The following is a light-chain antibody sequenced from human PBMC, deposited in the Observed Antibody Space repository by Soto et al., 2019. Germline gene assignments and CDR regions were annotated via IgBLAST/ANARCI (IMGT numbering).Light chain of an antibody. CDR3: QQFHSTPYT. J-gene: IGKJ2*01. CDR2: WAS. Sequence: DIVMTQSPDSLAVSLGETATINCKSSQSILLSSNNENSLAWYRQKPGQPPMLLVYWASIREYGVPDRFSGSGSGTDFSLTISSLQAEDVAVYYCQQFHSTPYTFGQGTKLEIK. CDR1: QSILLSSNNENS. V-gene: IGKV4-1*01.